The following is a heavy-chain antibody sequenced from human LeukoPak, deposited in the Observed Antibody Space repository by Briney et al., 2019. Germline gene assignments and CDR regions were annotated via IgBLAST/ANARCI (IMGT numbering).Heavy chain of an antibody. D-gene: IGHD6-6*01. CDR2: IYYSWST. J-gene: IGHJ6*02. CDR3: ARHSAPSIAARPGYYYGMDV. Sequence: PSETLSLTCTVSGGSISSYYWCGIRQPPGQGQELDGFIYYSWSTNYNPPLKSRVTISVDTSKNKFSLKLSSVTAADTAVYYCARHSAPSIAARPGYYYGMDVWGQGTTVTVSS. V-gene: IGHV4-59*08. CDR1: GGSISSYY.